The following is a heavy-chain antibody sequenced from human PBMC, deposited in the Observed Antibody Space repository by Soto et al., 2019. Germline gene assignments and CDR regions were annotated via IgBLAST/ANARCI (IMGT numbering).Heavy chain of an antibody. J-gene: IGHJ6*02. Sequence: PGGSLRLSCAASGFTFSNAWMSWVRQAPGKGLEWVGRIKSKTDGGTTDYAAPVRGRFTISRDESKNTLYLQMNSLKTEDTDVYYCTTGLRITSVGVVPSLDYYYGMDVWGQGTTVTVSS. CDR1: GFTFSNAW. D-gene: IGHD3-3*01. CDR3: TTGLRITSVGVVPSLDYYYGMDV. CDR2: IKSKTDGGTT. V-gene: IGHV3-15*01.